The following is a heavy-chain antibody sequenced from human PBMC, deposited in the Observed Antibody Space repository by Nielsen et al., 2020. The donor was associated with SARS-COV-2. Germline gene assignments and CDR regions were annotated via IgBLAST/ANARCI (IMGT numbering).Heavy chain of an antibody. V-gene: IGHV3-33*06. Sequence: GESLKISCAASGFTFSSYGMHWVRQAPGKGLEWVAVIWYDGSNKYYADSVKGRFTISRDNSKNTLYLQMNSLRAEDTALYYCVKDGPGSSPKFDYWGQGTPVTVSS. J-gene: IGHJ4*02. D-gene: IGHD3-10*01. CDR2: IWYDGSNK. CDR1: GFTFSSYG. CDR3: VKDGPGSSPKFDY.